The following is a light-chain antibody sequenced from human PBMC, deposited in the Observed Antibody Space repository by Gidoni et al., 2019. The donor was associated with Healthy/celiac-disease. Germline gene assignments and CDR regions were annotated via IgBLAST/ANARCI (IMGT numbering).Light chain of an antibody. CDR1: QSISSY. Sequence: DIQMTQSPSSLSASVGDRVTITCRASQSISSYLHWDQQKPGKAPNLRISAASSLQSGAPSRVSVSGSGTEFNLTISSLQPEDVATDYCYRSYSTRWTFGQGTKVEIK. CDR3: YRSYSTRWT. V-gene: IGKV1-39*01. CDR2: AAS. J-gene: IGKJ1*01.